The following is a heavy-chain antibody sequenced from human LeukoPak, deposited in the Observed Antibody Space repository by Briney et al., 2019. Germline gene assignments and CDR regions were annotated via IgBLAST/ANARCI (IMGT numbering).Heavy chain of an antibody. J-gene: IGHJ6*02. D-gene: IGHD3-10*01. CDR1: GFTFDDYG. V-gene: IGHV3-43*02. CDR3: EKGSRYYGSGSYYQNYYGMDV. Sequence: SGGSLRLSCAASGFTFDDYGMHWVRQAPGKGLEWVSVINGDGDITYYADSVKGRFTISRDNSKNSLYLQMNSLRTEDTALYYCEKGSRYYGSGSYYQNYYGMDVWGQGTTVTASS. CDR2: INGDGDIT.